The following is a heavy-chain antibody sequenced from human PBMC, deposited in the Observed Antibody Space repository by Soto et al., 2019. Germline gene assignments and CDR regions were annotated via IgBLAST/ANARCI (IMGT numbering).Heavy chain of an antibody. Sequence: SETLSLTCAVYGGSFSGYYWSWIRQPPGKGLEWIGEINHSGSTNYNPSLKSRVTISVDTSKNQFSLKLSSVTAADTAVYYCARDGEAGTGYYYYGMDVWGQGTTVTVSS. CDR1: GGSFSGYY. V-gene: IGHV4-34*01. J-gene: IGHJ6*02. CDR3: ARDGEAGTGYYYYGMDV. D-gene: IGHD6-19*01. CDR2: INHSGST.